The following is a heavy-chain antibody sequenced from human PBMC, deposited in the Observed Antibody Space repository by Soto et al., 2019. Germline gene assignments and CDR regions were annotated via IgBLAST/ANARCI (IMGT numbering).Heavy chain of an antibody. CDR3: ERGYSYGLCDY. Sequence: GWSLRLSCAASGFTFSSYGMHWVRQAPGKGLEWVAVIWYDGSNKYYADSMKGRFTISRDNSKNTLYLQMNSLRAEDTAVYYCERGYSYGLCDYWGQGTLVTVSS. CDR2: IWYDGSNK. J-gene: IGHJ4*02. V-gene: IGHV3-33*01. CDR1: GFTFSSYG. D-gene: IGHD5-18*01.